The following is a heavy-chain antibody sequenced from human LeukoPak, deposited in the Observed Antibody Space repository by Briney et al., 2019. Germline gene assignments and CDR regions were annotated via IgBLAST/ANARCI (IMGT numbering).Heavy chain of an antibody. CDR1: GGSISSGGYY. CDR2: IYYSGST. D-gene: IGHD3-3*01. CDR3: ARERSPYYDFWSGYDNWFDP. V-gene: IGHV4-31*03. J-gene: IGHJ5*02. Sequence: SETLSLTCTVSGGSISSGGYYWSWIRQHPGKGLEWIGYIYYSGSTYYNPSLKSRVTISVDTSKNQFSLKLSSVTAADTAVHYCARERSPYYDFWSGYDNWFDPWGQGTLVTVSS.